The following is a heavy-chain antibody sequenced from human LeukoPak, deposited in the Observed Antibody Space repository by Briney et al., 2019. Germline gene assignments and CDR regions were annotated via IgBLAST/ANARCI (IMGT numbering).Heavy chain of an antibody. CDR1: GYTFTDYY. CDR3: ARASYYYDSSGYPGYYFDH. CDR2: INPNSGGT. D-gene: IGHD3-22*01. J-gene: IGHJ4*02. V-gene: IGHV1-2*02. Sequence: ASVKVSCKASGYTFTDYYMHWVRQAPGQGLEWMGWINPNSGGTNYAQKFQGRVTMTRDTSISTAYMELSRLRSDDTAVYYCARASYYYDSSGYPGYYFDHWCQGTLVTVSS.